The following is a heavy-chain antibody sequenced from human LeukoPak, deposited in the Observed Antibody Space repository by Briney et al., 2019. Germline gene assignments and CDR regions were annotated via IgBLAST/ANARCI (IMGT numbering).Heavy chain of an antibody. CDR1: GYSLTNYY. CDR2: INPSGGST. CDR3: ARGAPTTRIGAGRFDY. J-gene: IGHJ4*02. D-gene: IGHD5-12*01. Sequence: ASVKVSCKAFGYSLTNYYVHWVRQAPGQGLEWMGDINPSGGSTSYAQKFQGRITVTRDTYTNTVYMELSSLRSEDTAKYYCARGAPTTRIGAGRFDYWGQGSLLTVAS. V-gene: IGHV1-46*01.